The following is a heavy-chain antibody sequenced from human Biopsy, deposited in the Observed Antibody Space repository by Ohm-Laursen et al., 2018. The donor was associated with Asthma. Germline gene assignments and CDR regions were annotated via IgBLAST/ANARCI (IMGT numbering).Heavy chain of an antibody. CDR2: IYYSGST. Sequence: TLSLTCTVSGGSIGSSAYYWSWIRQPPGKGLEWIGYIYYSGSTYYNLSLKSRVTISVDTSQNQFSLNLNSVTDADTAVYYCARDRMPAINKVPYDYHGIDVWGQGTTVTVSS. D-gene: IGHD2-2*01. V-gene: IGHV4-31*03. CDR1: GGSIGSSAYY. J-gene: IGHJ6*02. CDR3: ARDRMPAINKVPYDYHGIDV.